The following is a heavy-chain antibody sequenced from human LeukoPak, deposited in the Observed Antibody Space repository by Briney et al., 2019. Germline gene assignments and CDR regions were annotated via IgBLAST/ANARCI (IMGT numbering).Heavy chain of an antibody. CDR3: AREGNSSGWTDY. CDR1: GGTFSSYA. CDR2: IIPIFGTA. V-gene: IGHV1-69*06. Sequence: SVTDSCKASGGTFSSYAISWVRQAPGQGLEWMGGIIPIFGTANYAQKFQGRVTITADKSTSTAYMELSSLRSEDTAVYYCAREGNSSGWTDYWGQGTLVTVSS. D-gene: IGHD6-19*01. J-gene: IGHJ4*02.